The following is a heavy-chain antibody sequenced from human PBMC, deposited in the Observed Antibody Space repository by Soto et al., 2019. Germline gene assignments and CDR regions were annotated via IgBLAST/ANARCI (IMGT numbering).Heavy chain of an antibody. V-gene: IGHV3-23*01. CDR2: ISGGGDVT. D-gene: IGHD3-16*01. CDR3: ANRDTSMITRYYYGMDV. Sequence: GGSLRLSCAASGFRFSDYDMSWVRQAPGKGLEWVSAISGGGDVTYYADSVKGRFTISRDNSKNTLYLQMNSLRAEDTAVYYCANRDTSMITRYYYGMDVWGQGTTVTVSS. CDR1: GFRFSDYD. J-gene: IGHJ6*02.